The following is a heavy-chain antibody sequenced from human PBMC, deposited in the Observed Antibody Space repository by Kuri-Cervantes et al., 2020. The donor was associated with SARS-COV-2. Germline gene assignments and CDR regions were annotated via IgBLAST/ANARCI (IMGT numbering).Heavy chain of an antibody. CDR2: ISSSSSTI. J-gene: IGHJ4*02. D-gene: IGHD2-2*01. CDR1: GFTFSSYA. CDR3: ARVAKSTTDY. V-gene: IGHV3-48*04. Sequence: GGSLRLSCAASGFTFSSYAMHWVRQAPGKGLEWVSYISSSSSTIYYADSVKGRFTISRDNAKNSLYLQMNSLRAEDTAVYYCARVAKSTTDYWGQGTLVTVSS.